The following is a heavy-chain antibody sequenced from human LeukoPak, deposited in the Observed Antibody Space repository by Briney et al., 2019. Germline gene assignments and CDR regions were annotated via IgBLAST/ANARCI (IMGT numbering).Heavy chain of an antibody. D-gene: IGHD3-9*01. CDR1: GYTFTGYY. J-gene: IGHJ4*02. CDR2: INPNSGGT. CDR3: ARRDYDILTGYYRVFDY. Sequence: ASVKVSCEASGYTFTGYYMHWVRQAPGQGLEWMGWINPNSGGTNYAQKFQGRVTMTRDTSISTAYMELSSLRSDDTAVYYCARRDYDILTGYYRVFDYWGQGTLVTVSS. V-gene: IGHV1-2*02.